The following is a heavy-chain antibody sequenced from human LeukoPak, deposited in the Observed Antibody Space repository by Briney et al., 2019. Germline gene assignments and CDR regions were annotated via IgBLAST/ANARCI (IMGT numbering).Heavy chain of an antibody. CDR2: ISDNGGST. CDR1: GSPFSSYT. V-gene: IGHV3-64*01. Sequence: GGSLRLSCAASGSPFSSYTLHWVRQAPGKGLEYVSVISDNGGSTNYASSVKGRFTISRDNSKNTLYLQMDSLRVEDMAVYYSARGVCSSLPYYYYMDVWGKGTTVTVSS. CDR3: ARGVCSSLPYYYYMDV. J-gene: IGHJ6*03. D-gene: IGHD6-6*01.